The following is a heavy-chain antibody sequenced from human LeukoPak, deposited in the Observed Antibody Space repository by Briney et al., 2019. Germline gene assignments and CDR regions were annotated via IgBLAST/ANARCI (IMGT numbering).Heavy chain of an antibody. CDR3: ARVWEQYSSSPEDY. CDR1: GGSISSGGYY. CDR2: IYHSGST. V-gene: IGHV4-30-2*01. D-gene: IGHD6-6*01. J-gene: IGHJ4*02. Sequence: PSQTLSLTCTVSGGSISSGGYYWSWIRQPPGKGLEWIGYIYHSGSTYYNPSLKSRVTISVDRSKNQFSLKLSSVTAADTAVYYCARVWEQYSSSPEDYWGQGTLVTVSS.